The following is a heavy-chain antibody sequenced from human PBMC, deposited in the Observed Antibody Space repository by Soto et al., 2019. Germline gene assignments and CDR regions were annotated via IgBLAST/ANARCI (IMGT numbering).Heavy chain of an antibody. D-gene: IGHD2-8*02. Sequence: SETLSLTCAFYGGSFSGYYWTWVRQPPGTGLEWIGEINHSGSTNYNPSLKSRVTISVDTSKNQFSLKLTSVTAADTAVYYCARDKITGLFDYWGQGTLVTVSS. CDR1: GGSFSGYY. CDR3: ARDKITGLFDY. CDR2: INHSGST. V-gene: IGHV4-34*01. J-gene: IGHJ4*02.